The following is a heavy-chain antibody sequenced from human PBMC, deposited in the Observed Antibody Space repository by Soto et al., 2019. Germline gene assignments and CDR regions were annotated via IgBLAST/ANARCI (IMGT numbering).Heavy chain of an antibody. D-gene: IGHD3-22*01. J-gene: IGHJ4*02. Sequence: QIRLVQSGSEVKKPGASVKVSCKASGYTFSNYGISWVRQPPGQGLEWMGWISTNNGNTSYSQKVQGRDTMTTDTPSTTSYMELKSRRSDDTFVYYCVSDSSCYRFPFVYWGQGALITVSS. CDR3: VSDSSCYRFPFVY. V-gene: IGHV1-18*01. CDR2: ISTNNGNT. CDR1: GYTFSNYG.